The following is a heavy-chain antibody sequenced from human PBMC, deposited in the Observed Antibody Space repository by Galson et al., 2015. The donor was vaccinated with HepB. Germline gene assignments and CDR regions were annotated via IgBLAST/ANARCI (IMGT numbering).Heavy chain of an antibody. D-gene: IGHD3-3*01. CDR2: IKQDGSEK. J-gene: IGHJ4*02. Sequence: SLRLSCAASKFTINDYWMSWVRQAPGKGLEWVANIKQDGSEKYYVDSVKGRFTISRDNAKNSLYPQMNSLRAEDTAVYYCARENGWYYDSSRTFDYWGQGTLVTVSS. CDR3: ARENGWYYDSSRTFDY. CDR1: KFTINDYW. V-gene: IGHV3-7*01.